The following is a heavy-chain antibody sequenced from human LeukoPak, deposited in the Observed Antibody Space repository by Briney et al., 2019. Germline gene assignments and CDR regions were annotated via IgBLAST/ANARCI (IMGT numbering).Heavy chain of an antibody. J-gene: IGHJ4*02. CDR3: AKVISSFSGYDSY. CDR2: ISDGGHHR. Sequence: PGGSLRLSCAASGITFNNYGMSWVRQAPGKGLEWVSSISDGGHHRLYADSVRGRFTIPRDNSKNTLYLQMDSLRAEDTAVYYCAKVISSFSGYDSYWGQGTLVTVSS. D-gene: IGHD5-12*01. V-gene: IGHV3-23*01. CDR1: GITFNNYG.